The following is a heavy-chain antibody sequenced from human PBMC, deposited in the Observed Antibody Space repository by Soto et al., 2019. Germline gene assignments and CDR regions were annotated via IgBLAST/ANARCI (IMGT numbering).Heavy chain of an antibody. D-gene: IGHD6-6*01. CDR1: GFTFSSYA. Sequence: GGSLRLSCAASGFTFSSYAMSWVRQAPGKGLEWVSAISSSGGGTYYANSVQGRFTISRDNSKNTVYLQMGSLRPEDIAVYYCARRARPDFYYMDVWGKGTTVTVSS. CDR3: ARRARPDFYYMDV. J-gene: IGHJ6*03. V-gene: IGHV3-23*01. CDR2: ISSSGGGT.